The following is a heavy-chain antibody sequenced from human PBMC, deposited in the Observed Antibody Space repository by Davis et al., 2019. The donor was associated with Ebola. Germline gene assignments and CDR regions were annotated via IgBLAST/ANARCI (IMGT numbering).Heavy chain of an antibody. V-gene: IGHV3-7*03. D-gene: IGHD2-2*01. CDR2: IKQDGSEK. Sequence: GGSLRLSCAASGFTFSSYWMSWVRQAPGKGLEWVANIKQDGSEKYYVDSVKGRFTISRDNAKNSLYLQMNSLRAEDTAVYYCARESGRYCSSTSCYYYYYGMDVWGQGTTVTVSS. CDR1: GFTFSSYW. J-gene: IGHJ6*02. CDR3: ARESGRYCSSTSCYYYYYGMDV.